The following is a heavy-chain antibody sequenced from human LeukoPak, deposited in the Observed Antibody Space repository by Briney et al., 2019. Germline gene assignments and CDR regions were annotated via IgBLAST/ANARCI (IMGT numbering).Heavy chain of an antibody. Sequence: PSETLSLTCTVSGGSISSYYWSWIRQPPGKGLEWIGYIYYSGSTNYDPSLKSRVTISVDASKNQFSLKLSSVTAADTAVYYCARVSSGWTLDYWGQGTLVTVSS. CDR1: GGSISSYY. J-gene: IGHJ4*02. V-gene: IGHV4-59*01. CDR3: ARVSSGWTLDY. D-gene: IGHD6-19*01. CDR2: IYYSGST.